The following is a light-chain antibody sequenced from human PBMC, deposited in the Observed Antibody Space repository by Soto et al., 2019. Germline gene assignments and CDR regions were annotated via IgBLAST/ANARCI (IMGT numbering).Light chain of an antibody. Sequence: EVGLKQSLATLSLSPGERATLYCRASQNVRTFLDWYQQKPGQAPRLLIYGASNRATGIPARFSGSGSGTDFTLTISSLEPEDFAVYYCQQRSNWLTFGGGTKVDIK. CDR2: GAS. J-gene: IGKJ4*01. V-gene: IGKV3-11*01. CDR1: QNVRTF. CDR3: QQRSNWLT.